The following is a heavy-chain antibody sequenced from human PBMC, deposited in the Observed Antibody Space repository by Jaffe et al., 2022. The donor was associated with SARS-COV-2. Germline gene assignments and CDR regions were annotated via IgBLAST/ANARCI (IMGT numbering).Heavy chain of an antibody. CDR2: ISYDGSDK. J-gene: IGHJ4*01. V-gene: IGHV3-30*03. Sequence: QVQLVESGGGVVQPGRSLRLSCAASGFTFRTSAMHWVRQAPGKGLEWVAVISYDGSDKYYADSVKGRFTISRDNSKNTLYMQMNSLRGEDTAVYYCAREFHTRVGYYPDYWGHGTLVTVSS. CDR1: GFTFRTSA. D-gene: IGHD3-22*01. CDR3: AREFHTRVGYYPDY.